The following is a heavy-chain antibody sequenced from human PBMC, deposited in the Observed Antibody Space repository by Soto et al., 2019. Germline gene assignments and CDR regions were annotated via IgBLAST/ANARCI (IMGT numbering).Heavy chain of an antibody. J-gene: IGHJ4*02. CDR1: GGSISSGGYS. D-gene: IGHD2-15*01. Sequence: PSETLSLTCAVSGGSISSGGYSWSWIRQPPGKGLEWIGYIYHSGSTYYNPSLKSRVTISVDRSKNQFSLRLTSVTAADTAVYYCAAAPHYWGQGTLVTVSS. CDR3: AAAPHY. V-gene: IGHV4-30-2*02. CDR2: IYHSGST.